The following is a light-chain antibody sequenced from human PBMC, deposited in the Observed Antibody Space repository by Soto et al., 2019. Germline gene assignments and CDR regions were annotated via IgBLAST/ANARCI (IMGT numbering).Light chain of an antibody. CDR2: DAA. CDR3: QQYNAWPRT. CDR1: QSVGNN. V-gene: IGKV3-15*01. Sequence: EIVMTQSPATLSVSPGEGPTLSCTASQSVGNNLAWYQQKPGQAPSLLIYDAATRATGIPATFGGSGSGTEFTLTISSLQSGDSAVYYCQQYNAWPRTFGQGTRVEIK. J-gene: IGKJ1*01.